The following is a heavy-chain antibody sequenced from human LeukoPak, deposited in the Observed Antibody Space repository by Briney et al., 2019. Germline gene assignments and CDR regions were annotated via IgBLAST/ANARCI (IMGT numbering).Heavy chain of an antibody. D-gene: IGHD3-10*01. CDR2: FIPMFGTA. Sequence: SVKVSCKASGGTFSNYAISWVRQAPGQGLQWMGRFIPMFGTANYAQKFQGRVSITTDESTSTAYMELSSLISEDTAVYYCARVFARGGEISGSYYYYWGQGTLVTVSS. J-gene: IGHJ4*02. CDR1: GGTFSNYA. V-gene: IGHV1-69*05. CDR3: ARVFARGGEISGSYYYY.